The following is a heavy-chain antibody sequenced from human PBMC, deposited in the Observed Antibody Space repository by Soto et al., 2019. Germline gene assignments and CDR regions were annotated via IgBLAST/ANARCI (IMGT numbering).Heavy chain of an antibody. CDR1: GGTFSSYA. D-gene: IGHD2-15*01. Sequence: SVKVSCKASGGTFSSYAISWVRQAPGQGLEWMGGIIPIFGTANYAQKFQGRVTITADESTSTAYMELSSLRSEDTAVYYCARDLGYCSGGSCYSRSYYGMDVWGQGTTVTVSS. V-gene: IGHV1-69*13. CDR2: IIPIFGTA. CDR3: ARDLGYCSGGSCYSRSYYGMDV. J-gene: IGHJ6*02.